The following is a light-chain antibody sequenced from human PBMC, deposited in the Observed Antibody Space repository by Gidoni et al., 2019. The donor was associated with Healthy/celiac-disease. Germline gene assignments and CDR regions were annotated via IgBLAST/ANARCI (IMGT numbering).Light chain of an antibody. CDR2: GAS. CDR1: QSVSSSY. J-gene: IGKJ3*01. Sequence: DIVLTQSPGTLSLSPGERATPSCRASQSVSSSYLAWYQQKPGQAPRLLSYGASSRATGIPNRFSGSGSGTDFTLTISRLEPEDFAVYYCQQYGSSLVTFGPGTKVDIK. CDR3: QQYGSSLVT. V-gene: IGKV3-20*01.